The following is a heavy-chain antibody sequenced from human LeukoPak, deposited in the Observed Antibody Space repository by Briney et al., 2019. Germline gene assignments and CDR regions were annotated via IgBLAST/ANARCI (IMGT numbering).Heavy chain of an antibody. CDR2: IRYDGSNK. J-gene: IGHJ6*04. CDR3: ARGPTMKMDV. V-gene: IGHV3-30*02. D-gene: IGHD3-22*01. CDR1: GFTFSSYG. Sequence: GGSLRLSCAASGFTFSSYGMHWVRQAPGKGLEWVAFIRYDGSNKYYADSVKGRFTISRDNAKNSLYLQMNSLRAEDTAVYYCARGPTMKMDVWGKGTTVTVSS.